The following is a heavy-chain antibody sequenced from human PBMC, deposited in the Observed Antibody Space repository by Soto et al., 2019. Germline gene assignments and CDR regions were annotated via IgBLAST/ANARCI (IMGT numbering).Heavy chain of an antibody. D-gene: IGHD4-17*01. J-gene: IGHJ2*01. Sequence: QVHLVQSGAEVKKPGASVKVSCKASGYTFTSYGISWVRQAPGQGLEWMGWISAYNGNRNYAQKLQGRVTMTTETSTSTAYMELRSLRSDDTAVYYCAREASYYGAAPWFFDLWGRGTLVTVSS. CDR2: ISAYNGNR. V-gene: IGHV1-18*01. CDR3: AREASYYGAAPWFFDL. CDR1: GYTFTSYG.